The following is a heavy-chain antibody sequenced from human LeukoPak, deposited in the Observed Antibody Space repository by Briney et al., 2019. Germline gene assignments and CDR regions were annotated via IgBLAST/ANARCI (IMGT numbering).Heavy chain of an antibody. CDR3: ARDHGYYGSGSYFDP. CDR1: GGSISSSSDY. V-gene: IGHV4-39*02. Sequence: SETLSLTCTVSGGSISSSSDYWGWIRQPPGKGLEWIGSIYNTGSANFNPSLESRVTISVDTSKNQFSLKLSSVTAADTAVYYCARDHGYYGSGSYFDPWGQGTLVTVSS. J-gene: IGHJ5*02. CDR2: IYNTGSA. D-gene: IGHD3-10*01.